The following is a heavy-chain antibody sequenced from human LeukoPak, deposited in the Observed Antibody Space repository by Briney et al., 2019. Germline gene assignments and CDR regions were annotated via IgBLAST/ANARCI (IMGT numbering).Heavy chain of an antibody. CDR2: IYYSGST. D-gene: IGHD3-10*01. CDR1: GGSVSSGSYY. V-gene: IGHV4-61*01. Sequence: SETLSLTCTVSGGSVSSGSYYWSWIRQPPGKGLEWIGYIYYSGSTNYNPSLKSRVTISVDTSKNQFSLKLSSVTAADTAVYYCARGAVGSDYWGQGTLVTVSS. CDR3: ARGAVGSDY. J-gene: IGHJ4*02.